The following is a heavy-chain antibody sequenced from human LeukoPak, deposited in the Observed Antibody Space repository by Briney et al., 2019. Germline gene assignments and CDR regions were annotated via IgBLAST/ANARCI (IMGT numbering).Heavy chain of an antibody. Sequence: GSLRLSCAASGFTFSDNYMTWVRQAPGKGLEWIGEIYHSGSTNYNPSLKSRVTISVDKSKNQFSLKLSSVTAADTAVYYCARGVSSGYNYYYYMDVWGKGTTVTVSS. D-gene: IGHD3-22*01. CDR1: GFTFSDNY. CDR2: IYHSGST. J-gene: IGHJ6*03. V-gene: IGHV4-34*01. CDR3: ARGVSSGYNYYYYMDV.